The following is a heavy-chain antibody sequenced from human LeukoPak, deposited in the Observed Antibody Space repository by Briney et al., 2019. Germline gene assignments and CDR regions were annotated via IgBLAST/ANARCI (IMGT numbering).Heavy chain of an antibody. J-gene: IGHJ3*02. CDR3: AREAENYGLPFDI. CDR2: IYSGGST. V-gene: IGHV3-66*01. Sequence: GGSLRLSCAASGFTVSSNYMSWIRQAPGKGLEWVSLIYSGGSTYYADSVKGRFTISRDNTKNTLYLQMNSLRAEDTAVYYCAREAENYGLPFDIWGQGTMVTVSS. D-gene: IGHD3-10*01. CDR1: GFTVSSNY.